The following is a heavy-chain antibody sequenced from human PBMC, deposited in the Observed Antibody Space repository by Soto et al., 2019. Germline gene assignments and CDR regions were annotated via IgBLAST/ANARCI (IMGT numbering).Heavy chain of an antibody. V-gene: IGHV3-30-3*01. CDR1: GFTFSSLS. Sequence: QVQLVESGGAVVQPGRPLRLSCAASGFTFSSLSLQWVRQAPGKGLEWVAVISSDGSIKYYADSGKGRFTISRDNSKNTAYLQMNSLRAEDTAVFYCAREWSTSGDLDYWGQGTLVIVSS. CDR3: AREWSTSGDLDY. CDR2: ISSDGSIK. D-gene: IGHD3-10*01. J-gene: IGHJ4*02.